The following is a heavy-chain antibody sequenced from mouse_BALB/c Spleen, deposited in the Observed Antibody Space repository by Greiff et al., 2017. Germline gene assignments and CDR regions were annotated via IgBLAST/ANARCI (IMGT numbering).Heavy chain of an antibody. J-gene: IGHJ3*01. CDR1: GFTFSDYY. D-gene: IGHD2-4*01. Sequence: EVQGVESGGGLVKPGGSLKLSCAASGFTFSDYYMYWVRQTPEKRLEWVATISDGGSYTYYPDSVKGRFTISRDNAKNNLYLQMSSLKSEDTAMYYCARAPYDYEFAYWGQGTLVTVSA. CDR2: ISDGGSYT. V-gene: IGHV5-4*02. CDR3: ARAPYDYEFAY.